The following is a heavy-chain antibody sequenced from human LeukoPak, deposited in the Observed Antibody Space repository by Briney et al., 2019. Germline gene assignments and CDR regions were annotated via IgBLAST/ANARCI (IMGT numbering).Heavy chain of an antibody. CDR3: ARVPPYYYGSGSYNPAYYYYYYMDV. CDR1: GGSISSYY. CDR2: IYYSGST. V-gene: IGHV4-59*01. J-gene: IGHJ6*03. D-gene: IGHD3-10*01. Sequence: PSETLSLTCTVSGGSISSYYWSWIRQPPGKGLEWIGYIYYSGSTNYNPSLKSRVTISVDTSKNQSSLKLSSVTAADTAVYYCARVPPYYYGSGSYNPAYYYYYYMDVWGKGTTVTVSS.